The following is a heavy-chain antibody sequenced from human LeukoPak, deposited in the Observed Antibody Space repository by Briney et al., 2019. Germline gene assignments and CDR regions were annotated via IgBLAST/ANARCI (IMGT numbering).Heavy chain of an antibody. J-gene: IGHJ5*02. CDR1: GFTFSSYG. Sequence: PGRSLRLSCAAPGFTFSSYGMHWVRQAPGKGLEWVAVIWYDGSNKYYADSVKGRFTISRDNSKNTLYLQMNSLRAEDTAVYYCARERHYSSGWENWFDPWGQGTLVTVSS. D-gene: IGHD6-19*01. CDR2: IWYDGSNK. V-gene: IGHV3-33*01. CDR3: ARERHYSSGWENWFDP.